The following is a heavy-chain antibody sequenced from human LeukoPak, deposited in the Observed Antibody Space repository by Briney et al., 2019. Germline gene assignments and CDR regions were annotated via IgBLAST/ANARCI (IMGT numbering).Heavy chain of an antibody. V-gene: IGHV3-9*01. CDR1: GFTFDDYT. D-gene: IGHD1-1*01. CDR3: AKAAEGWTGTTIDY. Sequence: GRSLRLSCAASGFTFDDYTMHRVRQAPGKGLEWVSGINWNSISIGYADSVKGRFTISRDNAKNSLYLQMNSLRDEDTALSYCAKAAEGWTGTTIDYWGQGTLVTVSS. CDR2: INWNSISI. J-gene: IGHJ4*02.